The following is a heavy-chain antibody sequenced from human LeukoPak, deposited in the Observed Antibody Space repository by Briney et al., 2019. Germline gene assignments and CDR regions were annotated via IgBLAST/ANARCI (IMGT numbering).Heavy chain of an antibody. CDR1: GFTFSSYS. J-gene: IGHJ4*02. CDR2: ISSSSSYI. V-gene: IGHV3-21*01. CDR3: AREAGSFIAAAGPRYFDY. Sequence: KTGGSLRLSCAASGFTFSSYSMNWVRQAPGKGLEWVSSISSSSSYIYYADSVKGRFTISRDNAKNSLYLQMNSLRAEDTAVYYCAREAGSFIAAAGPRYFDYWGQGTLVTVSS. D-gene: IGHD6-13*01.